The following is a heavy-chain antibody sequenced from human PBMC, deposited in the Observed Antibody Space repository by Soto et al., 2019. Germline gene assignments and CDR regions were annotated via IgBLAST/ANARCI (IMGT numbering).Heavy chain of an antibody. Sequence: SETLSLTCTVSGGSVSSGSYYWSWIRQPPGKGLEWIGYIYYSGSTNYNPSLKSRVTISVDTSKNQFSLKLSSVTAADTAVYYCARGTSGTYYYGSSGYYYSYFDYWGQGTLVTVSS. CDR3: ARGTSGTYYYGSSGYYYSYFDY. CDR1: GGSVSSGSYY. V-gene: IGHV4-61*01. CDR2: IYYSGST. D-gene: IGHD3-22*01. J-gene: IGHJ4*02.